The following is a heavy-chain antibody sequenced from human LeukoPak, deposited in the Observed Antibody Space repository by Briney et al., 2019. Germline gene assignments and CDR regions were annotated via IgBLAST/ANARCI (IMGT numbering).Heavy chain of an antibody. V-gene: IGHV4-34*01. Sequence: SSETLSLTCAVYGGSFSGYYWSWIRQPPGKGLEWIGEINHSGSTNYNPSLKRRVTISVDTSKNQFSLKLSSGTAADTAVYYCARGRRGSYLRYFDYWGQGTLITVTS. J-gene: IGHJ4*02. CDR1: GGSFSGYY. D-gene: IGHD1-26*01. CDR3: ARGRRGSYLRYFDY. CDR2: INHSGST.